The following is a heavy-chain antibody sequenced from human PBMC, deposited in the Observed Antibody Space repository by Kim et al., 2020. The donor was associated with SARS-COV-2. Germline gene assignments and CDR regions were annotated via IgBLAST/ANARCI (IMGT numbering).Heavy chain of an antibody. J-gene: IGHJ5*02. Sequence: ASVKVSCKASGYTFTSYAMNWVRQAPGQGLEWMGWINTNTGNPTYAQGFTGRFVFSLDTSVSTAYLQISSLKAEDTAVYYCASEHDYGDYGANWFDPWGQGTLVTVSS. D-gene: IGHD4-17*01. CDR2: INTNTGNP. CDR3: ASEHDYGDYGANWFDP. V-gene: IGHV7-4-1*02. CDR1: GYTFTSYA.